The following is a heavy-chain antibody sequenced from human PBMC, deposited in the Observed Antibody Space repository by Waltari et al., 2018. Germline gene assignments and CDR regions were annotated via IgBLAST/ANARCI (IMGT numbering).Heavy chain of an antibody. Sequence: QLQLQESGPGLVKPSETLSLTCTVSGGSISSSSYYWGWIRQPPGKGLEWIGSIYYSGRTSYNPSLKSRVTISVDTSKNQFSLKLSSVTAADTAVYYCWGTAMVTATSDFDYWGQGTLVTVSS. CDR3: WGTAMVTATSDFDY. J-gene: IGHJ4*02. V-gene: IGHV4-39*01. CDR2: IYYSGRT. CDR1: GGSISSSSYY. D-gene: IGHD5-18*01.